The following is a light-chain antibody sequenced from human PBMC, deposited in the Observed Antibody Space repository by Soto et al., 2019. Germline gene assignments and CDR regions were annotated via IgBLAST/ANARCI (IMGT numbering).Light chain of an antibody. CDR3: QLYNSYST. Sequence: DIKMTQSPSTLSASVGDRVTITCRASQSISSWLALYQQKPGKAPKLLIYKASSLEIGVPSRFSVSGSGTEITLIINSLQADDIATYNCQLYNSYSTFGQGTKLGIK. V-gene: IGKV1-5*03. CDR2: KAS. CDR1: QSISSW. J-gene: IGKJ2*01.